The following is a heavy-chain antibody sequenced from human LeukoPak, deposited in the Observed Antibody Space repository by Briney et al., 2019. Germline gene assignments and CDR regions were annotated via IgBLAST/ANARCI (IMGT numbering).Heavy chain of an antibody. CDR1: GFTSDDYA. V-gene: IGHV3-9*02. Sequence: PGRSLRLSCAASGFTSDDYAMHWVRQAPGKGLEWVSGISWNSGSIGYADSVKGRFTISRDNAKNSLYLQMNSLRAEDTALYYCAKAMVTDAFDIWGQGTMVTVSS. J-gene: IGHJ3*02. D-gene: IGHD5-18*01. CDR2: ISWNSGSI. CDR3: AKAMVTDAFDI.